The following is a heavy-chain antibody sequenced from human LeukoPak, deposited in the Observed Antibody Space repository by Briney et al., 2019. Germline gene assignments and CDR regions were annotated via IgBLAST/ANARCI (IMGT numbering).Heavy chain of an antibody. CDR2: ISGSGGNT. CDR3: AKGAARDSSGYMGYFDY. Sequence: GGSLRLSCAASGFTFSSYAMSWVRQAPGKGLEWVSAISGSGGNTYYADSVKGRFTISRDNSKNTLYLQMNSLRAEDTAVYYCAKGAARDSSGYMGYFDYWGQGTLVTVSS. V-gene: IGHV3-23*01. CDR1: GFTFSSYA. D-gene: IGHD3-22*01. J-gene: IGHJ4*02.